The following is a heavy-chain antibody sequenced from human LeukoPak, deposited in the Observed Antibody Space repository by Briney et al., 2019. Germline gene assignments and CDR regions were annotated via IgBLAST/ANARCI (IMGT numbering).Heavy chain of an antibody. V-gene: IGHV3-48*04. CDR1: GFSFSTYS. Sequence: GGSLRLSCAASGFSFSTYSMNWVRQAPGKGLEWLSYISTSGTTIYYADSVKGRFTISRDNARQSLFLQMNSLRAEDTAVYYCARTDAFDMWGQGTMVTVSS. CDR3: ARTDAFDM. CDR2: ISTSGTTI. J-gene: IGHJ3*02.